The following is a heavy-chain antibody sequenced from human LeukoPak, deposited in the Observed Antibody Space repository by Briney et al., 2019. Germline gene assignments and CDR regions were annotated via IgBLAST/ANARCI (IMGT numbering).Heavy chain of an antibody. V-gene: IGHV3-66*01. CDR1: GFTVSSNY. D-gene: IGHD6-19*01. CDR2: IYSGGST. J-gene: IGHJ5*01. CDR3: ARDRYSSGWFDS. Sequence: GGSLRLSCEVSGFTVSSNYMTWVRQAPGKGLEWVSTIYSGGSTYYADSVKGRFSISRDSLKNTVDLQMNSLRAEDTAVYYCARDRYSSGWFDSWGQGTLVTVSS.